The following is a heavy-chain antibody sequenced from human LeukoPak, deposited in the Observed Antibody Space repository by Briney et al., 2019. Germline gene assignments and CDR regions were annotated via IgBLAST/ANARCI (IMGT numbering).Heavy chain of an antibody. CDR1: GYTFTGYY. Sequence: GASVKVSCKASGYTFTGYYMHWVRQATGQGLEWMGWMNPNSGNTNYVQRLQGRVTMTTDTSTSTAYMELRSLRSDDTAVYYCAREREETYGSGSYTFDHWGQGTLVTVSS. CDR3: AREREETYGSGSYTFDH. D-gene: IGHD3-10*01. CDR2: MNPNSGNT. J-gene: IGHJ4*02. V-gene: IGHV1-18*04.